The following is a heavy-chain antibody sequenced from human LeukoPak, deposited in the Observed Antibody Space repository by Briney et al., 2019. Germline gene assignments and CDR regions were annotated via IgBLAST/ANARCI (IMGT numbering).Heavy chain of an antibody. CDR2: IIPIFGTA. CDR3: ARDPTLYSGSYFDNWFDP. CDR1: GGTFSSYA. V-gene: IGHV1-69*13. D-gene: IGHD1-26*01. J-gene: IGHJ5*02. Sequence: ASVKVSCKASGGTFSSYAISWVRQAPGQGLEWMGGIIPIFGTASYAQKFQGRVTITADESTSTAYMELSSLRSEDTAVYYCARDPTLYSGSYFDNWFDPWGQGTLVTVSS.